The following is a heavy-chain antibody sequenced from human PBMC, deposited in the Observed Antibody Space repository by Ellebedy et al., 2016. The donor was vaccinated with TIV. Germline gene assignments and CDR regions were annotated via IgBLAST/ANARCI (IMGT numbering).Heavy chain of an antibody. D-gene: IGHD1-14*01. CDR2: ISSTSGTI. CDR3: ARTGNDY. V-gene: IGHV3-48*02. J-gene: IGHJ4*02. Sequence: GGSLRLSCAASGFTFNNYSMNWVRQAPGKGLEWVSYISSTSGTIYYADSVKGRFTISRDNAKNSLYLQMHSLRDEDTAVYYCARTGNDYWGQGTLVTVSS. CDR1: GFTFNNYS.